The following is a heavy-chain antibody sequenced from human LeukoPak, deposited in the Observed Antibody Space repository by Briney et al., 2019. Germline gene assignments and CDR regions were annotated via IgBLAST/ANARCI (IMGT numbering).Heavy chain of an antibody. V-gene: IGHV3-21*01. CDR3: AREIFWSGYFSNLHFDY. CDR2: ISSSSTYI. CDR1: EFTLSSYN. D-gene: IGHD3-3*01. Sequence: GGSLRLSCAASEFTLSSYNMNWVRQAPGKGQEWGSSISSSSTYIYYADSVKGRFTISRDNAKNSLYLQMNSLRAEDTAVYYCAREIFWSGYFSNLHFDYWGQGDLVTVSS. J-gene: IGHJ4*02.